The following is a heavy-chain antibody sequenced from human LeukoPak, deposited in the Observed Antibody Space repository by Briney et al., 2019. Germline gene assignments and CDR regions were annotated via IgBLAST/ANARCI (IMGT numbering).Heavy chain of an antibody. V-gene: IGHV1-18*01. J-gene: IGHJ4*02. CDR3: ARDYYDSSGYFDY. Sequence: ASVKVSCKASGDTFSSYAISWVRQAPGQGLEWMGWISAYNGNTNYAQKLQGRVTMTTDTSTSTAHMELRSLRSDDTAVYYCARDYYDSSGYFDYWGQGTLVTVSS. CDR1: GDTFSSYA. D-gene: IGHD3-22*01. CDR2: ISAYNGNT.